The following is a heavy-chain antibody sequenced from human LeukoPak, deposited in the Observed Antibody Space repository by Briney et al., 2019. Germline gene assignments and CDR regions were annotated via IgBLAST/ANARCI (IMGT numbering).Heavy chain of an antibody. CDR3: ARATVTAMDI. D-gene: IGHD5-18*01. CDR1: GFTFDDYA. J-gene: IGHJ4*02. V-gene: IGHV3-74*01. CDR2: INSDGSST. Sequence: GGSLRLSCAASGFTFDDYAMHWVRQAPGKVLVGVSRINSDGSSTSYADSVKGRFTISRDNAKNTLYLQMNSLRAEDTAVYYCARATVTAMDIWGQGTLVTVSS.